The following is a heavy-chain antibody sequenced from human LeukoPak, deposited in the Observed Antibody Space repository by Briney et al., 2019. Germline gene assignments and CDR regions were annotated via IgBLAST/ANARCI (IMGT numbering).Heavy chain of an antibody. CDR2: ISSSSSYI. J-gene: IGHJ5*02. CDR1: GFTFDDYV. V-gene: IGHV3-21*01. Sequence: EGSLRLSCAASGFTFDDYVMHWVRQAPEKGLEWVSSISSSSSYIYYADSVKGRFTISRDNAKNSLYLQMNSLRAEDTAVYYCAKDSSSWFNWFDPWGQGTLVTVSS. D-gene: IGHD6-13*01. CDR3: AKDSSSWFNWFDP.